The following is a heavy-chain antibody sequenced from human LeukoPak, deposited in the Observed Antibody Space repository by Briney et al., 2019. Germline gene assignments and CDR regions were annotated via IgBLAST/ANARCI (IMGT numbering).Heavy chain of an antibody. J-gene: IGHJ3*02. CDR2: IRYDGSNK. V-gene: IGHV3-30*02. CDR1: GFTFSSYG. D-gene: IGHD1-26*01. CDR3: AKDSAVSGSYPDASDI. Sequence: GGSLRLSCAASGFTFSSYGMHWVRQAPGKGLEWVTFIRYDGSNKYYTDSVKGRFTISRDNSKNTLYLQLNSLRTEDTSVYYCAKDSAVSGSYPDASDIWGQGTMVTVSS.